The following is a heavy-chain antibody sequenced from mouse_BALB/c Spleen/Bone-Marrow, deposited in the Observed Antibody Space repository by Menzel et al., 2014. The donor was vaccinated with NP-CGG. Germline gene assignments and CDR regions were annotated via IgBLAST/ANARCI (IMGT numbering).Heavy chain of an antibody. CDR3: AVYDYEGFAY. CDR1: GFNIKDTY. Sequence: EVQLQQSGAELVKPGASVKLSCTASGFNIKDTYMHWVKQRPEQGLEWIGRIDPANGNTKYDPKFQGKATITADTSSNPAYLQLSSLTSEDTAVYYCAVYDYEGFAYWGQWTLVTVSA. J-gene: IGHJ3*01. D-gene: IGHD2-4*01. CDR2: IDPANGNT. V-gene: IGHV14-3*02.